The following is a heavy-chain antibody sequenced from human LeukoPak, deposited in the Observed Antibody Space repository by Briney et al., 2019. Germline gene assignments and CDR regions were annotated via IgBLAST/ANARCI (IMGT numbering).Heavy chain of an antibody. CDR1: GASISSYY. CDR3: ARAGGQWTGIDF. J-gene: IGHJ4*02. V-gene: IGHV4-59*01. CDR2: LHYSGIT. Sequence: SETLPLTCTVSGASISSYYWSWIRQPPGKGLEWIGYLHYSGITNYNSSLKSRVTISPDTSKNQMSLKLSSVTAADTAVYYCARAGGQWTGIDFWGQGTLVTVSS. D-gene: IGHD6-19*01.